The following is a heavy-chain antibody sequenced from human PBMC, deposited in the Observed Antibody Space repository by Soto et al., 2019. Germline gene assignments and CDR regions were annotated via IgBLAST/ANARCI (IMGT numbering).Heavy chain of an antibody. CDR2: VSYDGNNE. CDR3: AKTITTPAVSSYSRDSTGRGALIDD. D-gene: IGHD3-3*01. Sequence: QVQLVESGGGVVKPGRSLRLSCAASGFTFSSYGMHWVRQAPGKGLEWVAVVSYDGNNEYYADSVKDRFTISRDNSKNTLYLQMNSLRAEDTAMYYCAKTITTPAVSSYSRDSTGRGALIDDWGQGTMVIVSS. V-gene: IGHV3-30*18. J-gene: IGHJ4*02. CDR1: GFTFSSYG.